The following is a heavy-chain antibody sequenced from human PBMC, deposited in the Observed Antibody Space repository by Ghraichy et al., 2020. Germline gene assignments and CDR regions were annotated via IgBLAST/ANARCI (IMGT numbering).Heavy chain of an antibody. J-gene: IGHJ2*01. CDR2: ISYDGSNK. CDR3: AREQWLVHSSWYFDL. CDR1: GFTFSSYA. Sequence: GGSLRLSCAASGFTFSSYAMHWVRQAPGKGLEWVAVISYDGSNKYYADSVKGRFTISRDNSKNTLYLQMNSLRAEDTAVYYCAREQWLVHSSWYFDLWGRGTLVTVSS. D-gene: IGHD6-19*01. V-gene: IGHV3-30*04.